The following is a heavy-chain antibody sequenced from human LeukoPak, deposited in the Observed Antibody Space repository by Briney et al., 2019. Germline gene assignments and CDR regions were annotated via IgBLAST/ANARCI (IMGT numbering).Heavy chain of an antibody. V-gene: IGHV3-30-3*01. CDR3: ARDFIDGYNYLDY. D-gene: IGHD5-24*01. J-gene: IGHJ4*02. CDR2: ISYDGSNK. CDR1: GFTFSSYA. Sequence: PGGSQRLSCAASGFTFSSYAMHWVRQAPGEGLEWVAVISYDGSNKYYADSVKGRFTISRDNSKNTLYLQMNSLRAEDTAVYYCARDFIDGYNYLDYWGQGTLVTVSS.